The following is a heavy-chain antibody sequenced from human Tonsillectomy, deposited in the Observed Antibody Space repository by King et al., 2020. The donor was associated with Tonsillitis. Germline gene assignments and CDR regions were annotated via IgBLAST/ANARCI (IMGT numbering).Heavy chain of an antibody. J-gene: IGHJ4*02. CDR2: ISSSSSTI. Sequence: VQLVESGGGLIQPGGSLRLSCAASGFTFSRYNMNWVRQAPGRGLEWVAYISSSSSTILYADSVKGRFTVSRDNAKDSLYLRMNTLRADDTAVYYCARDYYNSGSYAFDYWGQGTLVTVSS. CDR1: GFTFSRYN. CDR3: ARDYYNSGSYAFDY. V-gene: IGHV3-48*01. D-gene: IGHD3-10*01.